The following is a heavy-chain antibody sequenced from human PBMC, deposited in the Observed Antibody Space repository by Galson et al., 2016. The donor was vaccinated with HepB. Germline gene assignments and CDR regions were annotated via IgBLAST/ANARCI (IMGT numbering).Heavy chain of an antibody. CDR1: GYTFISYN. J-gene: IGHJ4*02. Sequence: SVKVSCKASGYTFISYNIHWVRQAPGQGLERMGMMHVSGFTTTYAEKFQGRVTMTWDTSTSTVYMELSSPRSDDSSVYYCARDNWGADYWGQGTLVTVSS. V-gene: IGHV1-46*01. D-gene: IGHD7-27*01. CDR2: MHVSGFTT. CDR3: ARDNWGADY.